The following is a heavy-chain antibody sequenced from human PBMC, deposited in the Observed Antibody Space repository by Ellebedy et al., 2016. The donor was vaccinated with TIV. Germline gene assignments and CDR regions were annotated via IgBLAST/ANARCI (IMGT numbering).Heavy chain of an antibody. Sequence: AASVKVSCKASGYTFTSYGITWVRQAPGQGLEWMGWISTYNGDTNYAQKLQGRVTMTRDTSTSTVYMELSSLRSEDTAVYYCARDLPANSGYDYDYWGQGTLVTVSS. CDR1: GYTFTSYG. V-gene: IGHV1-18*01. D-gene: IGHD5-12*01. J-gene: IGHJ4*02. CDR3: ARDLPANSGYDYDY. CDR2: ISTYNGDT.